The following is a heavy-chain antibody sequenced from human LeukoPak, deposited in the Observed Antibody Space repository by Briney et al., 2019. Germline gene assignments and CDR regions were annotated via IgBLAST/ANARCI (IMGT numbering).Heavy chain of an antibody. CDR1: GGSISSYY. CDR3: ARDSGPELGIDY. CDR2: IYYSGST. Sequence: PSETLSLTCTVSGGSISSYYWSWIRQPPGKGLEWIGYIYYSGSTNYNPFLKSRVTISVDTSKNQFSLKLSSVTAADTAVYYCARDSGPELGIDYWGQGTLVTVSS. V-gene: IGHV4-59*01. D-gene: IGHD7-27*01. J-gene: IGHJ4*02.